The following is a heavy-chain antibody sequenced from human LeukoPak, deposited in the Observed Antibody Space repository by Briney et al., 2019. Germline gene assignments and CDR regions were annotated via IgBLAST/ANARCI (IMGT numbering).Heavy chain of an antibody. Sequence: SETLSLTCTVSGGSISSYSWSWIRQPPGKGLEWIGYIYYSGSTNYNPSLKSRVTISVDTSKNQFSLKLSSVTAADTAVYYCARAVAGVLGAFDIWGQGTMVTVSS. CDR2: IYYSGST. D-gene: IGHD6-19*01. CDR1: GGSISSYS. V-gene: IGHV4-59*01. CDR3: ARAVAGVLGAFDI. J-gene: IGHJ3*02.